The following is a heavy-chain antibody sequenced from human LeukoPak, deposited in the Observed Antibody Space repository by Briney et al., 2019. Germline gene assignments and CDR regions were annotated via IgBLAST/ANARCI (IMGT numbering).Heavy chain of an antibody. J-gene: IGHJ5*02. CDR3: ARPPGIAAAWFDP. Sequence: PSETLSLTCSVSGGSISSSSYNWCWIRQPPGKGLEWIGNIDYSGNTYYNPSLQSRVTISVDKSKNQLSLKLNSVTAADTAMYYCARPPGIAAAWFDPWGQGTLVTVSS. D-gene: IGHD6-13*01. CDR2: IDYSGNT. CDR1: GGSISSSSYN. V-gene: IGHV4-39*01.